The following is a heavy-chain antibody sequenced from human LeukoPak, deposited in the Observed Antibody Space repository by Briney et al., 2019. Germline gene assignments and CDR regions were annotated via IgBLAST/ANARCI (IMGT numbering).Heavy chain of an antibody. CDR3: AGDPHPPQLVLYYFDY. J-gene: IGHJ4*02. D-gene: IGHD6-13*01. CDR1: GFTFSSYA. V-gene: IGHV3-30*04. CDR2: ISYDGSNK. Sequence: GRSLRLSCAASGFTFSSYAMHWVRQAPGKGLEWVAVISYDGSNKYYADSVKGRFTFSRDNSKNTLYLQMNSLRAEDTAVYYCAGDPHPPQLVLYYFDYWGQGTLVTVSS.